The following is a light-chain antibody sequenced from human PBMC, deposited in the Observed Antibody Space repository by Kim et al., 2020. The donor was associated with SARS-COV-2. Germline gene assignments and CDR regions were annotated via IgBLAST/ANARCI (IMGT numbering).Light chain of an antibody. CDR2: EDI. CDR1: KLGDKY. V-gene: IGLV3-1*01. CDR3: QTWDTSTVV. J-gene: IGLJ2*01. Sequence: VSPGQTARITCSGEKLGDKYSYWYQHQAGQSPVLVIYEDIKRPSGIPERFSGSNSGDTATLTISGTQAIDEADYYCQTWDTSTVVFGGGTQLTVL.